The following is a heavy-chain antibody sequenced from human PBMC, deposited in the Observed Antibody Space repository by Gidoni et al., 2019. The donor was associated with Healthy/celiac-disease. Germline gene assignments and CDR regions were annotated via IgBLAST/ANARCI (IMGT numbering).Heavy chain of an antibody. V-gene: IGHV3-21*01. CDR2: ISSSSSYI. J-gene: IGHJ4*02. D-gene: IGHD1-26*01. CDR1: GFTFSSYS. Sequence: EVQLVESGGGLVKPGGSLRLSCAASGFTFSSYSMNWVRQAPGKGLEGVSSISSSSSYIYYADSVKGRFTISRDNAKNSLYLQMNSLRAEDTAVYYCARDRIVGAVDYWGQGTLVTVSS. CDR3: ARDRIVGAVDY.